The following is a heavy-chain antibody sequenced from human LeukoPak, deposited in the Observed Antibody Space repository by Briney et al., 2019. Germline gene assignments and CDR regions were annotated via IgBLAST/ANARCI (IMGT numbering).Heavy chain of an antibody. CDR2: INSDGSNT. CDR1: GFTFSSYW. Sequence: HPGGSLRPSCAASGFTFSSYWMHWVRHAPGKGPVWVSRINSDGSNTNYADSVKGRFIISRDNAKNTLYLQMNSLRAEDTAVYYCAREATYYYDSSGSRDNWFDPWGQGTLVTVSS. CDR3: AREATYYYDSSGSRDNWFDP. J-gene: IGHJ5*02. D-gene: IGHD3-22*01. V-gene: IGHV3-74*01.